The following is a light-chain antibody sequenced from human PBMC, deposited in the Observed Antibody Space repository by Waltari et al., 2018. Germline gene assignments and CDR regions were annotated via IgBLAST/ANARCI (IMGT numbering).Light chain of an antibody. J-gene: IGKJ2*01. V-gene: IGKV3-11*01. CDR3: QQYSDWPPT. CDR2: EAT. CDR1: QSVSRY. Sequence: EFVLTQSPATLSSSPGARATLSCRASQSVSRYLAWYQQNPGQAPRILLFEATKRATGIPARFSGSVSGTDVTLTISNLDPADFASYYCQQYSDWPPTFGQGTKLEIK.